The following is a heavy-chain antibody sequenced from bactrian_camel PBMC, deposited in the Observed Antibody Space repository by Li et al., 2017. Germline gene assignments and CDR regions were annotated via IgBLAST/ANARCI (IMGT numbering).Heavy chain of an antibody. CDR3: AGSEHRCWRGSGAIEAYGVQVRFGT. Sequence: VQLVESGGGSVQTGGSLRLSCEVFGITYSTYCMGWFRQAPGKEREGVAAIDSDGSTSYADSLKGRFTISQDNAKNTLYLQTNSLKPEDTAMYYCAGSEHRCWRGSGAIEAYGVQVRFGTWGQGTQVTVS. CDR1: GITYSTYC. V-gene: IGHV3S53*01. D-gene: IGHD5*01. CDR2: IDSDGST. J-gene: IGHJ6*01.